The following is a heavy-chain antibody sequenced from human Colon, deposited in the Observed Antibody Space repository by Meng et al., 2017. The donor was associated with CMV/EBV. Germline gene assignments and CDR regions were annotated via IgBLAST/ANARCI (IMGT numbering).Heavy chain of an antibody. Sequence: GESLKISCAASGFTFSSYGMNWVRQAPGKGLEWVAFIRYNGESKLYADSVRGRFTISRDNSKNMLYLQMNSLKPEDTSLYYCAKVNTQYCGSVSCPKGGFDPWGQGTLVTVSS. V-gene: IGHV3-30*02. J-gene: IGHJ5*02. D-gene: IGHD2-2*01. CDR1: GFTFSSYG. CDR2: IRYNGESK. CDR3: AKVNTQYCGSVSCPKGGFDP.